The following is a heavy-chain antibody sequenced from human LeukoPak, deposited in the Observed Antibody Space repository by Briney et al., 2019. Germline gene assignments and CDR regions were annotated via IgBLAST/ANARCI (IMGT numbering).Heavy chain of an antibody. Sequence: SETLSLTCTVSGGSISSYYWSWIRQPPGKGLELIGYIYDSGSTNYNPSLKSRVTISLDTSKNQFSLKLSSVTAADTAVYYCARHGGGCSFDYWGQGTLATVSS. J-gene: IGHJ4*02. V-gene: IGHV4-59*01. D-gene: IGHD5-18*01. CDR1: GGSISSYY. CDR3: ARHGGGCSFDY. CDR2: IYDSGST.